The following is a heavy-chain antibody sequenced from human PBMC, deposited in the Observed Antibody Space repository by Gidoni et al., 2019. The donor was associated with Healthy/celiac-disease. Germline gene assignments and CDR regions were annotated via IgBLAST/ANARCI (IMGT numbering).Heavy chain of an antibody. CDR3: ARDPQMVIWGSYRYSPYFDY. CDR1: GGSFSGYY. CDR2: INHSGST. Sequence: QVQLQQWGAGLLKPSETLSLTCAVYGGSFSGYYWSWIRQPPGKGLEWIGEINHSGSTNYNPSLKSRVTISVETSKNQFSLKLSSVTAADTAVYYCARDPQMVIWGSYRYSPYFDYWGQGTLVTVSS. J-gene: IGHJ4*02. D-gene: IGHD3-16*02. V-gene: IGHV4-34*01.